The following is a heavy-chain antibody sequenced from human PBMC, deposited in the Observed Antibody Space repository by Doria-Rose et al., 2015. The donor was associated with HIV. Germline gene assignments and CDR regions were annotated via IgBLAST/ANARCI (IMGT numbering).Heavy chain of an antibody. CDR2: IFSDDDR. CDR3: ARIKSSRWYHKYYFDF. V-gene: IGHV2-26*01. Sequence: QESGPVLVKPTETLTLTCTVSGVSLSSPGMGVSWIRQPPGHALEWLANIFSDDDRSYKPSLKIRLTISRGTSKSQVVLTMTDMDPVDTATYYCARIKSSRWYHKYYFDFWGQGTLVIVSA. D-gene: IGHD6-13*01. CDR1: GVSLSSPGMG. J-gene: IGHJ4*02.